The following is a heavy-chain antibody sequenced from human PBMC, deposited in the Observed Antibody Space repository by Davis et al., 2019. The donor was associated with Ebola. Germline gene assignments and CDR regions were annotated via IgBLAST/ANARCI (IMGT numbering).Heavy chain of an antibody. CDR2: IIPIFGAA. J-gene: IGHJ6*02. Sequence: SVKVSCKASGGTFHNYAVSWVRQAPGQGLEWMGGIIPIFGAATYAQKFQGRVTITADESMSTAYMELSSLRSEDTAVYYCATERRNSDKYGMDVWGQGTTVTVSS. CDR1: GGTFHNYA. V-gene: IGHV1-69*13. CDR3: ATERRNSDKYGMDV. D-gene: IGHD1-1*01.